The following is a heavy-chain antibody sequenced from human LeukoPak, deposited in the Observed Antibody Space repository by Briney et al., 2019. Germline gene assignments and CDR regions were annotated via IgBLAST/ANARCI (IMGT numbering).Heavy chain of an antibody. V-gene: IGHV1-8*03. J-gene: IGHJ6*03. CDR2: MNPNSGNT. Sequence: ASVKVSCKASGYTFTSYDINWVRQATGQGLEWMGWMNPNSGNTGYAQKFQGRVAITRNTSISTAYMELSSLRSEDTAVYYCARCSSTRYYLLGVYYYMDVWGKGTTVTISS. D-gene: IGHD2-2*01. CDR1: GYTFTSYD. CDR3: ARCSSTRYYLLGVYYYMDV.